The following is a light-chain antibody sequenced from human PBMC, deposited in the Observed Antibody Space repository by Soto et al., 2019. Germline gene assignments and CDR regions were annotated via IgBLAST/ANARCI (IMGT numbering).Light chain of an antibody. J-gene: IGLJ3*02. V-gene: IGLV7-46*01. Sequence: QAVVTQEPSQTVSPGGTVTLTCGSSTGAVTSGHYPYWFQQKPGQAPRTLIYDTNNKHSWTPARFSGSLLGGKAALTLSGAQPEDEAEYYCLLSYSGAWVFGGGTQLTVL. CDR2: DTN. CDR3: LLSYSGAWV. CDR1: TGAVTSGHY.